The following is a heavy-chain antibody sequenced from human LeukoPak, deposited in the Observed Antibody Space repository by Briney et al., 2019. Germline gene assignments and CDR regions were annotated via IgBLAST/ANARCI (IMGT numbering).Heavy chain of an antibody. CDR3: AKSDGHGTGYGFHI. D-gene: IGHD6-19*01. V-gene: IGHV3-30*02. J-gene: IGHJ3*02. CDR2: IRDDGSDT. CDR1: GFTFNDYA. Sequence: GGSLRLSCAASGFTFNDYAMYWVRQSPGRGLEWVALIRDDGSDTYHADSVKGRFTISRDNSKNTVFLRMNSLRGEDSAIYYCAKSDGHGTGYGFHIWGQGTMVTVSS.